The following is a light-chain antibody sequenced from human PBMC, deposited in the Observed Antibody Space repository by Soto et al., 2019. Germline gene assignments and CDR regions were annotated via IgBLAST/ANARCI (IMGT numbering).Light chain of an antibody. Sequence: EIVLTQSPGSLSLSPGERENWCCRASQSVRSSYLAWYQQNPGQAPRLLMYGASSRATGIPDRFSGSGSGTDFTLTISRLEPEDFAVYYCQQYGSSPLTFGQGTGLEIK. CDR2: GAS. J-gene: IGKJ5*01. V-gene: IGKV3-20*01. CDR1: QSVRSSY. CDR3: QQYGSSPLT.